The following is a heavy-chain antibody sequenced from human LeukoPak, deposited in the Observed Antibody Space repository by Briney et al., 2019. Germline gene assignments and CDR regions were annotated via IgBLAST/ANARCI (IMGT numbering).Heavy chain of an antibody. V-gene: IGHV1-8*02. CDR2: ISPYNGDT. J-gene: IGHJ4*02. CDR1: GYTSSSYG. CDR3: ARGDSSGWYGYDIDY. Sequence: ASVKVSCKASGYTSSSYGFSWVRQAPGQGLEWLGWISPYNGDTRYSQKFQGRVTMTRNTSISTAYMELSSLRSEDTAVYYCARGDSSGWYGYDIDYWGQGTLVTVSS. D-gene: IGHD6-19*01.